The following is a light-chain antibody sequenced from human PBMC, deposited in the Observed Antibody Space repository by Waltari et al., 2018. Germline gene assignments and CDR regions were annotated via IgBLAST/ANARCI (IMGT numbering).Light chain of an antibody. CDR2: GAS. J-gene: IGKJ1*01. CDR1: QSVSSNY. Sequence: EIVLTQSPGTLSLSPGERATLSCRASQSVSSNYLVWYRQNPGQAPRLLIYGASSRATGIPDRFSGCGSGTDFTLTISRLEPEDFAVYYCQQYGSSPWTFGQGTKVEIK. V-gene: IGKV3-20*01. CDR3: QQYGSSPWT.